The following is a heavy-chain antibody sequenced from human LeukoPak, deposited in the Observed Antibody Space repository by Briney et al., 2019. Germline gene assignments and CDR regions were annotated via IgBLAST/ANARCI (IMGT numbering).Heavy chain of an antibody. CDR2: IRGNAGTT. CDR3: AKGSQAFGGVIVYWYFDL. J-gene: IGHJ2*01. D-gene: IGHD3-16*02. V-gene: IGHV3-23*01. CDR1: GFIFSNYG. Sequence: GGSLRLSCAASGFIFSNYGMSWVRQAPGKGLEWVSAIRGNAGTTYYADSVQGRFTIFRDNSKNMLYLQMNSLRVEDTAVYYCAKGSQAFGGVIVYWYFDLWGRGTLVTVSS.